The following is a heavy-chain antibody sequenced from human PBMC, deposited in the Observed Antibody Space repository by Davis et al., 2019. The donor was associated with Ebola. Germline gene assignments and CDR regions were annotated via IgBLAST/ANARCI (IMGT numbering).Heavy chain of an antibody. CDR2: IKSDGSST. CDR3: ASGQFNWNDRGAFDI. Sequence: HTGGSLRLSCAASGFTFSGYWMHWVRQAPGKGLVWVSRIKSDGSSTSYADSVKGRFTISRDNSKSTLYLQMNSLRADDTAVYYCASGQFNWNDRGAFDIWGQGTMVTVSS. V-gene: IGHV3-74*01. D-gene: IGHD1-20*01. CDR1: GFTFSGYW. J-gene: IGHJ3*02.